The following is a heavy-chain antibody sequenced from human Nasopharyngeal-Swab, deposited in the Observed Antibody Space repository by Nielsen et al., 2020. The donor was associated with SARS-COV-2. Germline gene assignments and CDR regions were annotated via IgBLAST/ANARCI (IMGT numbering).Heavy chain of an antibody. D-gene: IGHD3-16*01. CDR2: TRYDGFNQ. J-gene: IGHJ6*03. CDR1: GFTFSSYG. CDR3: AKDHKMDSGGGVGYMDV. V-gene: IGHV3-30*02. Sequence: WGSLRLTCAASGFTFSSYGMHWVRQAQGKGLEWVAFTRYDGFNQHYADSVKGRFTISRDSFKNTLYLQLNRLRSEDTAVYYCAKDHKMDSGGGVGYMDVWGKGTTVTVSS.